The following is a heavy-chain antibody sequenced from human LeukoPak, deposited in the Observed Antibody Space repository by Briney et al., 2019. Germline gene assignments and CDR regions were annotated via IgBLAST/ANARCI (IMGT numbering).Heavy chain of an antibody. CDR2: ISYDGSNK. CDR1: GFTFSSYA. Sequence: GGSLRLSCAASGFTFSSYAMHWVRQAPGKGLEWVAVISYDGSNKYYPDSVKGRFTISRDNSKNTLYLQMNSLRAEDTAVYYCARTRGVTYYDSSGYSDYWGQGTLVTVSS. V-gene: IGHV3-30*04. D-gene: IGHD3-22*01. CDR3: ARTRGVTYYDSSGYSDY. J-gene: IGHJ4*02.